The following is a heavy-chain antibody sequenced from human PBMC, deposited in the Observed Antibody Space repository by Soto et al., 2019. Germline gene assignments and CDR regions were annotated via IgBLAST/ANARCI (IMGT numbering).Heavy chain of an antibody. J-gene: IGHJ3*02. V-gene: IGHV3-7*05. CDR1: GFSFGSSW. CDR3: ARDVSPGSSSLYLDAFDI. CDR2: IKKDGSKI. Sequence: EVQLVESGGDLVQPGGSLRLSCAASGFSFGSSWMTWVRQVPGKGLEWVANIKKDGSKINYLDSVRGRSTVSRDNAKNSLYLEINCLIAEDTALYYCARDVSPGSSSLYLDAFDIWGQGTMVTVSS. D-gene: IGHD6-13*01.